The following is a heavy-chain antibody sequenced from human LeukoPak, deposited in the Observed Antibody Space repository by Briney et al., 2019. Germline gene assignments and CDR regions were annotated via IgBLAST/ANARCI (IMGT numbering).Heavy chain of an antibody. CDR3: ARHPARRDAYDHLDY. Sequence: SETLSLTCTVSGGSISSGNYHWAWMRQPPGKGPEWIGSMFYSGSTYYNPSLKSRVTISVDTSKNHFSLKVTSVTAADTAVYYCARHPARRDAYDHLDYWGQGTLVTVSS. V-gene: IGHV4-39*01. CDR1: GGSISSGNYH. D-gene: IGHD5-24*01. CDR2: MFYSGST. J-gene: IGHJ4*02.